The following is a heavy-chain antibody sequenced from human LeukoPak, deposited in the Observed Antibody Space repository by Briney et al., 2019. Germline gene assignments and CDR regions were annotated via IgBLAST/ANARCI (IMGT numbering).Heavy chain of an antibody. Sequence: ASVKVSCKASGYTFTSYYMHWVRQAPEQGLEWMGIINPSGGSTGYAQKFQGRVTMTRDTSTSTVYMELSSLRSEDTAVYYCARDGYGDQRPFDYWGQGTLVTVSS. CDR1: GYTFTSYY. CDR3: ARDGYGDQRPFDY. CDR2: INPSGGST. D-gene: IGHD4-17*01. V-gene: IGHV1-46*01. J-gene: IGHJ4*02.